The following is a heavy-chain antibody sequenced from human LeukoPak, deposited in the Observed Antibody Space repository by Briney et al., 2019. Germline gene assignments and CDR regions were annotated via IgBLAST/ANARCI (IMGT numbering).Heavy chain of an antibody. CDR1: GYTFINYG. CDR3: AKDQCSGGTCYSMAYFDY. J-gene: IGHJ4*02. CDR2: VSGNNAHT. V-gene: IGHV1-18*01. D-gene: IGHD2-15*01. Sequence: ASVKVSCKASGYTFINYGISWVRRAPGQGREWLGWVSGNNAHTNYAQNFQGRVTMTTDTSTSTAYMELRSLTSDDTAVYYCAKDQCSGGTCYSMAYFDYWGQGTLVTVSS.